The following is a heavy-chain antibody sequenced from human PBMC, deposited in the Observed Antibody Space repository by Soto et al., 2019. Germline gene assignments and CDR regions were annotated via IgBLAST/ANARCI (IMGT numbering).Heavy chain of an antibody. V-gene: IGHV1-2*02. CDR1: GYTFTGYY. J-gene: IGHJ3*02. CDR2: INPNSGGT. Sequence: AASVKVSCKASGYTFTGYYMHWVRQAPGQGLEWMGWINPNSGGTNYAQKFQGRVTMTRDTSISTAYMELSRLRSGDTAVYYCARDLAGIDAFDIWGQGTMVTVSS. D-gene: IGHD3-10*01. CDR3: ARDLAGIDAFDI.